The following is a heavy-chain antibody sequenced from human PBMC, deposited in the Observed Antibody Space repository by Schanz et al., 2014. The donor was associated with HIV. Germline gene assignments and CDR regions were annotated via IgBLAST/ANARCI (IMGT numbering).Heavy chain of an antibody. CDR3: VKDTDILGATRGYFDH. J-gene: IGHJ4*02. CDR1: GFTFSSYA. D-gene: IGHD1-26*01. CDR2: ISWNSGNI. Sequence: VQLVESGGGVVQPGRSLRLSCTASGFTFSSYAIHWVRQTSGKGLAWVSGISWNSGNIAYAGSVKGRFTISRDNARNSLYLHMNSLRAEDTALYYCVKDTDILGATRGYFDHWGQGTLVTVSS. V-gene: IGHV3-9*01.